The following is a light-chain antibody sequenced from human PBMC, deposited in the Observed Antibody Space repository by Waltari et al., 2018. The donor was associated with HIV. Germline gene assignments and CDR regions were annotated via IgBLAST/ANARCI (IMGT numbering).Light chain of an antibody. Sequence: QSALTQPASVSGSPGQWITISCTGSNSAFGAYNLVSWYQQHPGKAPKVMIYEVHNRPSGVSNRFSGSKSGNTASLTISGLQSEDEADYYCSSYTRTSTWVFGGGTKLTVL. CDR1: NSAFGAYNL. CDR3: SSYTRTSTWV. J-gene: IGLJ3*02. CDR2: EVH. V-gene: IGLV2-14*01.